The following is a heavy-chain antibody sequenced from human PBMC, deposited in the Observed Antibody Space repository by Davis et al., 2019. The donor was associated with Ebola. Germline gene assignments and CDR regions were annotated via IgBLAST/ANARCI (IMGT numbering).Heavy chain of an antibody. V-gene: IGHV1-18*04. Sequence: ASVKVSCKASGYTFTSYGISWVRQAPGQGLEWMGWISAYNGNTNYAQKLQGRVTMTTDTSTSTAYMELRSLRSDDTAVYYCARDRGPYCISTSCYAFDYWGQGTLVTVSS. J-gene: IGHJ4*02. D-gene: IGHD2-2*01. CDR1: GYTFTSYG. CDR3: ARDRGPYCISTSCYAFDY. CDR2: ISAYNGNT.